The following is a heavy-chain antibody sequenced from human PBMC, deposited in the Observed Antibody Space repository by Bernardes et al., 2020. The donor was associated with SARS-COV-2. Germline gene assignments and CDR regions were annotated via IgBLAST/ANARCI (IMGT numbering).Heavy chain of an antibody. V-gene: IGHV4-39*07. D-gene: IGHD3-3*01. CDR2: IYYSGST. CDR3: ARVFLEYIPLEADYYYYMDV. CDR1: GGSISSSSYY. J-gene: IGHJ6*03. Sequence: SETLSLTCTVSGGSISSSSYYWGWIRQPPGKGLEWIGSIYYSGSTYYNPSLKSRVTISVDTSKNQFSLKLSSVTAADTAVYYCARVFLEYIPLEADYYYYMDVWGKGTTVTVSS.